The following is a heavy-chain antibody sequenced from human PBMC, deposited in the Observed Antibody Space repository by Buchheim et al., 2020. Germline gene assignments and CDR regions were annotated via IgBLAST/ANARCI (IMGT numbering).Heavy chain of an antibody. J-gene: IGHJ4*02. CDR1: GFTFSSYG. CDR2: ISYDGSNK. CDR3: AKEREQGYYDSSGYPDY. Sequence: QVQLVESGGGVVQPGRSLRLSCAASGFTFSSYGMHWVRQAPGKGLEWVAVISYDGSNKYYADSVKGRFTISRDNSKNTLYLQMNSLRAEDTAVYYCAKEREQGYYDSSGYPDYWGQGTL. V-gene: IGHV3-30*18. D-gene: IGHD3-22*01.